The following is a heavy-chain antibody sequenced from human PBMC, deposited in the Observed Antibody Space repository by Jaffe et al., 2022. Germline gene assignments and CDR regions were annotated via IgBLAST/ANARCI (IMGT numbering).Heavy chain of an antibody. D-gene: IGHD3-10*01. CDR1: GFTFSSYE. Sequence: EVQLVESGGGLVQPGGSLRLSCAASGFTFSSYEMNWVRQAPGKGLEWVSYISSSGSTIYYADSVKGRFTISRDNAKNSLYLQMNSLRAEDTAVYYCARETAGWFGESAPFDYWGQGTLVTVSS. J-gene: IGHJ4*02. CDR2: ISSSGSTI. V-gene: IGHV3-48*03. CDR3: ARETAGWFGESAPFDY.